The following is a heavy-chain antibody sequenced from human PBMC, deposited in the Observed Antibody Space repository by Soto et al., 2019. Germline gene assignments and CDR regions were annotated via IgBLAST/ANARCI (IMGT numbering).Heavy chain of an antibody. D-gene: IGHD6-19*01. Sequence: ASVKVSCKASGGTFSSHAITWVRQAPGQGLEWMGGIIPIFGTANYAQKFQGRLTIAADEFTSTAYMELRSLRSEDTAVYYCARGIRWGSGWAYFDYWGQGTLVTVSS. CDR2: IIPIFGTA. J-gene: IGHJ4*02. CDR3: ARGIRWGSGWAYFDY. V-gene: IGHV1-69*13. CDR1: GGTFSSHA.